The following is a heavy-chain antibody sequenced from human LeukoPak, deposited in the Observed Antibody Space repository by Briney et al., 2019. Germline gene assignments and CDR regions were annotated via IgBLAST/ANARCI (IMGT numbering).Heavy chain of an antibody. V-gene: IGHV3-74*01. Sequence: GGSLRLSCAASGFTLSGYWMHWVRQAPGKGLVWVSRINNDGSTTNYADSVKGRFTISRDNAENTLYLQMNSLRAEDTAVYYCARGPETYYYDSSAYYWGQGTLVTVSS. J-gene: IGHJ4*02. D-gene: IGHD3-22*01. CDR3: ARGPETYYYDSSAYY. CDR2: INNDGSTT. CDR1: GFTLSGYW.